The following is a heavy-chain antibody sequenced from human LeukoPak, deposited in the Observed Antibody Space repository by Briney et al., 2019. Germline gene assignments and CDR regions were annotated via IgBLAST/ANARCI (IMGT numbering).Heavy chain of an antibody. V-gene: IGHV3-23*01. J-gene: IGHJ4*02. CDR3: AIDATGYLYYFDY. Sequence: GGSLRLSCAASGFTFSSYAMSWVRQAPGKGLEWVSAISGSGGSTYYADSVKGRFTISRDNSKNTLYLQMNSPRAEDTAVYYCAIDATGYLYYFDYWGQGTLVTVSS. D-gene: IGHD3-9*01. CDR2: ISGSGGST. CDR1: GFTFSSYA.